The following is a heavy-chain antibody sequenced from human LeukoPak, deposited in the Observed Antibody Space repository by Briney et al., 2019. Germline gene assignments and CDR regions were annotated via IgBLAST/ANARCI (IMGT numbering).Heavy chain of an antibody. Sequence: GGSLRLSCAASGFTFTTYSMNWVRQAPGKGLEWVSYISSSGWTIYNADSVKGRFTISRDNSKNTLYLQMNSLRAEDTAVYYCAKIVGATNYYYYYYMDVWGKGTTVTVSS. CDR2: ISSSGWTI. D-gene: IGHD1-26*01. V-gene: IGHV3-48*01. CDR3: AKIVGATNYYYYYYMDV. CDR1: GFTFTTYS. J-gene: IGHJ6*03.